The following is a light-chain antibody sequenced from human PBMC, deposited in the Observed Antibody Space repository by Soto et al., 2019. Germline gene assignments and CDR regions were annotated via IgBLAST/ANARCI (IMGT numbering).Light chain of an antibody. J-gene: IGLJ1*01. CDR2: DVS. CDR3: NSYTSTSTSYV. V-gene: IGLV2-14*03. CDR1: SSDVGGYNY. Sequence: QSALTQPASVSGSPGQSITISCTGTSSDVGGYNYVSWYQHHPGKAPKLMIYDVSNRPSGVSNRFSGSKSGNTASLTISGLQAEDEADYYCNSYTSTSTSYVFGTGTKLPS.